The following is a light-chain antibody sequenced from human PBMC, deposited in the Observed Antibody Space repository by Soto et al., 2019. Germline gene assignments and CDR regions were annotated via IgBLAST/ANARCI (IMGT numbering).Light chain of an antibody. J-gene: IGKJ2*01. CDR2: DAS. Sequence: EIVMTQSPATLSVSPGERATLSCRASQSISSNLAWYQQKPGQAPRLLIYDASIRATGIPARFSGSGSGTEFTLSINSLQSEDFAIYYCQHYNHWPPFTFGQGTKLEIK. CDR3: QHYNHWPPFT. CDR1: QSISSN. V-gene: IGKV3-15*01.